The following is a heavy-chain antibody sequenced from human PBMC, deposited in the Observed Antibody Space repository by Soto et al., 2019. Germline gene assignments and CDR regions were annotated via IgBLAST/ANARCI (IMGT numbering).Heavy chain of an antibody. V-gene: IGHV4-30-2*01. CDR3: ARDLPTMDV. Sequence: SETLSLTCAVSGGSISSGGYSWSWIRQPPGKGLEWIGYIYHSGSTYYNSSLKSRLTMTKDTSTSTTYMELRSLRSDDTAVYYCARDLPTMDVWGQGTTVTVSS. J-gene: IGHJ6*02. CDR2: IYHSGST. CDR1: GGSISSGGYS.